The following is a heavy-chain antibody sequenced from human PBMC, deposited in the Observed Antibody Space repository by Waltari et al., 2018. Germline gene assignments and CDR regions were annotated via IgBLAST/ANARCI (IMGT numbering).Heavy chain of an antibody. J-gene: IGHJ4*02. CDR3: ASGYYGDYGIDY. V-gene: IGHV1-69*05. D-gene: IGHD4-17*01. CDR1: GGTFSRYA. Sequence: QVQLVQSGAEQKTLGSSVKVACKASGGTFSRYAISWVRQAPGQGLEWMGGIIPIFGTANYAQKFQGRVTITTDESTSTAYMELSSLRSEDTAVYYCASGYYGDYGIDYWGQGTLVTVSS. CDR2: IIPIFGTA.